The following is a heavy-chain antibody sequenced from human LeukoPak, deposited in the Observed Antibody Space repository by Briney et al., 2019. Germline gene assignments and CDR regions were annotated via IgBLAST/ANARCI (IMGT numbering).Heavy chain of an antibody. Sequence: SVKVSCKASGGTFSSYAISWVRQAPGQGLEWMGGIIPIFGTANYAQKFQGRVTITADESTSTAYMELSSLRSEDTAVYHCARYDFILISYFDLWGRGALVTVSS. CDR2: IIPIFGTA. CDR1: GGTFSSYA. D-gene: IGHD3-3*01. CDR3: ARYDFILISYFDL. V-gene: IGHV1-69*13. J-gene: IGHJ2*01.